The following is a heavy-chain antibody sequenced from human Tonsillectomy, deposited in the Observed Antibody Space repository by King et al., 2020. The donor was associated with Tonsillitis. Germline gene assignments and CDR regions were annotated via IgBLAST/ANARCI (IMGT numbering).Heavy chain of an antibody. J-gene: IGHJ3*02. V-gene: IGHV1-18*01. CDR1: GYTFTNYG. D-gene: IGHD2/OR15-2a*01. CDR2: ISAYNGYT. Sequence: VQLVQSGAEVKKPGASVKVSCKASGYTFTNYGFSWVRQAPGQGLEWMGWISAYNGYTNYAQNLQGRVTMTTDTSTSTAYMELRSLRSDDTAVYYCARDSRIELPRYDAFVIWGQGTMVTVSS. CDR3: ARDSRIELPRYDAFVI.